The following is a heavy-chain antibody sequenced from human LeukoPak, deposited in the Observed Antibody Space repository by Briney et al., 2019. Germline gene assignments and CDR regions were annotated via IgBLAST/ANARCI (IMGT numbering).Heavy chain of an antibody. J-gene: IGHJ4*02. D-gene: IGHD6-6*01. CDR3: ARGGIAARPFDY. CDR2: INPNSGGT. Sequence: GASVKVSCKASGYTFTGYYMHWVRQAPGQGLEWMGWINPNSGGTNYAQKFQVRVTVTRDTSISTAYMELTSLRSDDTAVYYCARGGIAARPFDYWGQGTLVTVSS. CDR1: GYTFTGYY. V-gene: IGHV1-2*02.